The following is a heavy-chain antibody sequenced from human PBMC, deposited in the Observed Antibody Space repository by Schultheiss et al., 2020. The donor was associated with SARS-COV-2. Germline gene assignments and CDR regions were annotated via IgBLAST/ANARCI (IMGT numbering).Heavy chain of an antibody. D-gene: IGHD3-22*01. V-gene: IGHV3-7*03. Sequence: GGSLRLSCAASGFTFSSYGMHWVRQAPVKGLEWVANIKQDGSEKYYVDSVKGRCTISRDNAKNSLYLQMNSLRAEDTAVYYCAPLDSSGYFPDYWGQGTLVTVSS. CDR3: APLDSSGYFPDY. J-gene: IGHJ4*02. CDR1: GFTFSSYG. CDR2: IKQDGSEK.